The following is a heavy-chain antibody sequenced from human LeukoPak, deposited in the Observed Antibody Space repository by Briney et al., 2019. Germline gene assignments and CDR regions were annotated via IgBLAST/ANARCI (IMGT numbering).Heavy chain of an antibody. V-gene: IGHV3-23*01. J-gene: IGHJ4*02. CDR1: GFTFSNFA. Sequence: GGSLRLSCAASGFTFSNFAMSWVRQAPGKGLEWVSAISGSGGSVYYADSVKGRFTISRDNSKNTLYLQMNSLRAEDTAVYYCAKDDALYNWNEGGYYFDYWGQGTLVTVSS. CDR2: ISGSGGSV. D-gene: IGHD1-20*01. CDR3: AKDDALYNWNEGGYYFDY.